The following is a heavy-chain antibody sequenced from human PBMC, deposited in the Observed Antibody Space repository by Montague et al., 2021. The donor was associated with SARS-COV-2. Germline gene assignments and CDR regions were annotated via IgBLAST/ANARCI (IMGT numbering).Heavy chain of an antibody. CDR2: IHNGYT. Sequence: SETLSLTCTVSGDSLSTYHWTWIRQTPGKELQWIGCIHNGYTTYNPPPESRVTISVDTSRNQFSLRLNSVTAADTAVYYCARDARHSYGKYFDPWGNGILVTVSS. CDR3: ARDARHSYGKYFDP. D-gene: IGHD5-18*01. J-gene: IGHJ5*02. V-gene: IGHV4-59*13. CDR1: GDSLSTYH.